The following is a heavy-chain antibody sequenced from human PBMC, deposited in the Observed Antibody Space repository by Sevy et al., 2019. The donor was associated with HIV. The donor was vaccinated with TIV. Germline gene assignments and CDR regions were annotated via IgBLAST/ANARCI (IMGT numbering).Heavy chain of an antibody. D-gene: IGHD6-19*01. Sequence: SETLSLTCTVSSDSISSYYWSWIRQPAGKGLEWIGRIYTTGTTNYHPSLKSRVTMSIDTSKNQFSLKLSSVTAVDTAVYYCARGQAVAGLFNFDYWGQGTLVTVSS. CDR3: ARGQAVAGLFNFDY. CDR1: SDSISSYY. J-gene: IGHJ4*02. V-gene: IGHV4-4*07. CDR2: IYTTGTT.